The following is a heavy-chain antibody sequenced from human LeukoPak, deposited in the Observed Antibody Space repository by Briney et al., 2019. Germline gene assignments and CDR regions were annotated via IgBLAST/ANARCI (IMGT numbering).Heavy chain of an antibody. V-gene: IGHV3-30*03. J-gene: IGHJ4*02. CDR3: ASPNEWLLLGGFDY. Sequence: GGSLRLSCAASGFTFSSYGMHWVRQAPGKGLEWVAVISYDGSNKYYADSVKGRFTISRDNSKNTLYLQMNSLRAEDTAVYYCASPNEWLLLGGFDYWGQGTLVIVSS. D-gene: IGHD3-22*01. CDR2: ISYDGSNK. CDR1: GFTFSSYG.